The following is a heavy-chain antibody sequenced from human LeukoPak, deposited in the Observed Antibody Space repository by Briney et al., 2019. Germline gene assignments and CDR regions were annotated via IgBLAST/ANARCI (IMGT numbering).Heavy chain of an antibody. V-gene: IGHV1-8*03. Sequence: ASVKVSCKASGYTFTGYYMHWVRQATGQGLEWMGWMNPNSGNTGYAQKFQGRVTITRNTSISTAYMELSSLRSEDTAVYYCARGVDYYYYMDVWGKGTTVTVSS. CDR3: ARGVDYYYYMDV. CDR2: MNPNSGNT. CDR1: GYTFTGYY. J-gene: IGHJ6*03. D-gene: IGHD1-26*01.